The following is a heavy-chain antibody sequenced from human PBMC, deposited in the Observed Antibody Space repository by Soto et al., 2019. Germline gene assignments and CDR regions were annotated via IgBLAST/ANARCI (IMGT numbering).Heavy chain of an antibody. CDR2: INHSGST. CDR3: ARDKITGLSDY. J-gene: IGHJ4*02. CDR1: GGSFSGYY. Sequence: SETLSLTCAVYGGSFSGYYWAWIRQPPGTGLEWIGEINHSGSTNYNPSLKSRVTISVDTSKNQFSLKLTSVTAADTAVYYCARDKITGLSDYWGQGTLVTVSS. D-gene: IGHD2-8*02. V-gene: IGHV4-34*01.